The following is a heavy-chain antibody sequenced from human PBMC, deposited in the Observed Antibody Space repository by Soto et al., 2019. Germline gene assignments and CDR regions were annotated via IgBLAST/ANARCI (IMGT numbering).Heavy chain of an antibody. CDR3: ARDDDRWSDCDLWY. D-gene: IGHD3-3*01. CDR1: GFTFSSHT. J-gene: IGHJ4*02. CDR2: IYPDGNGK. V-gene: IGHV3-30-3*01. Sequence: QVHLVESGGGVVQPGGSLRLSCVASGFTFSSHTMHWVRQAPGKGLEWVTFIYPDGNGKYYTDSVKGRFTTYRDNSKNTMYLQMNSPRVEDTAVYYCARDDDRWSDCDLWYWGQGVLVTVSS.